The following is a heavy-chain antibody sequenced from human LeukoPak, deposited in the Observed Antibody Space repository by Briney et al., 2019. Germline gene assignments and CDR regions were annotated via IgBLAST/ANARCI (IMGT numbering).Heavy chain of an antibody. CDR1: GFTFSSYA. Sequence: GGSLRLSCAASGFTFSSYAMHWVRQAPGKGLEWVAVISYDGSNKYYADSVKGRFTISRDNSKNTLYLQMNSLRAEDTAVYYCARDLDYDFWSGYSTGGYFDYWGQGTLVTVSS. D-gene: IGHD3-3*01. CDR3: ARDLDYDFWSGYSTGGYFDY. CDR2: ISYDGSNK. V-gene: IGHV3-30-3*01. J-gene: IGHJ4*02.